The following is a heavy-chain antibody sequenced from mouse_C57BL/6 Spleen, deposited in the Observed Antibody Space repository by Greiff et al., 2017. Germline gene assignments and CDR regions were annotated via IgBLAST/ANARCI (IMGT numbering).Heavy chain of an antibody. CDR1: GYTFTSYW. CDR2: IYPGNSDT. J-gene: IGHJ2*01. D-gene: IGHD2-3*01. Sequence: EVQGVESGTVLARPGASVKMSCKTSGYTFTSYWMHWVKQRPGQGLGWIGAIYPGNSDTSYNQKFKGKAKLTAVTSASTAYMELSSLTNEDSAVYYCTSPSYDGYYHDYWGQGTTLTVSS. V-gene: IGHV1-5*01. CDR3: TSPSYDGYYHDY.